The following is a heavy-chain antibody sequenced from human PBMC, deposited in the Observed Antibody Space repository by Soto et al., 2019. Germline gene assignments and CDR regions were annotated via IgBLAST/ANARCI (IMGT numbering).Heavy chain of an antibody. D-gene: IGHD6-13*01. CDR1: GASITTNS. CDR3: ARGLSWSPYFDL. V-gene: IGHV4-59*01. CDR2: LYYSGTT. Sequence: QVKLQESGPGLVKPSETLSLTCTVSGASITTNSWNWVRQSPGKGLEWIGYLYYSGTTNYNPSLKSRVTISIDTSKNQISLNLTSVTAADTAIYYCARGLSWSPYFDLWGQGTRVTVSS. J-gene: IGHJ4*02.